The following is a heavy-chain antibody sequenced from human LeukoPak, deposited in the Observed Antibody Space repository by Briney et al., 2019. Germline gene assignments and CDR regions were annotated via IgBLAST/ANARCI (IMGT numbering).Heavy chain of an antibody. CDR3: ARQRGSPMVVSSRSIDY. CDR1: GFSIRSDYF. V-gene: IGHV4-38-2*02. Sequence: SETLSLTCTVSGFSIRSDYFWGWIRQPPGKGLEWIGSIYYSGSTYYNPSLKSRVTISVDTSKNQFSLKLSSVTAADTAVYYCARQRGSPMVVSSRSIDYWGQGTLVTVSS. CDR2: IYYSGST. D-gene: IGHD2-15*01. J-gene: IGHJ4*02.